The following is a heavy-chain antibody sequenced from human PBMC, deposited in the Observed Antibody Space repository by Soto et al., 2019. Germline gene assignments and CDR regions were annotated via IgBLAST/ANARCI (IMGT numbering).Heavy chain of an antibody. Sequence: QVQLVQSGAEVKKPGSSVRVSCKASGTIFSSYTISWVRQAPGQGLEWMGRIIPILGETNSAQKFQDRVTLSEDKPTNTAYMELNSLRLEDTAVYYCARGLGGRMDDWGQGTTVTVSS. J-gene: IGHJ6*02. V-gene: IGHV1-69*08. CDR1: GTIFSSYT. D-gene: IGHD3-16*01. CDR3: ARGLGGRMDD. CDR2: IIPILGET.